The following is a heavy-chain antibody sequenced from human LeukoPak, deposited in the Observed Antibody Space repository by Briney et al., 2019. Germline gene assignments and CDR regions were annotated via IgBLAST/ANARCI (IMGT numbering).Heavy chain of an antibody. J-gene: IGHJ4*02. Sequence: GGSLRLSCAASGFTFSGSAMHWVRQASGKGLEWVGRIRSKANSYATAYAASVKGRFTISRDDSKNTAYLQMNSLKTEDTAVYYCTTGSISGIFGYWGQGILVTVSS. CDR1: GFTFSGSA. D-gene: IGHD6-13*01. V-gene: IGHV3-73*01. CDR2: IRSKANSYAT. CDR3: TTGSISGIFGY.